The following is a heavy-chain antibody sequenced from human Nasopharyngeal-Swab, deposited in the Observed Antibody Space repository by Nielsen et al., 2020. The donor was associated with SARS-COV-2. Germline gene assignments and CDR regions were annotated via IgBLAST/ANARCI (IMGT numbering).Heavy chain of an antibody. CDR3: ARDSIVVVGLGMDV. CDR2: INPNSGGT. D-gene: IGHD2-2*01. Sequence: ASVKVSCKASGYTFTSYDINWVRQATGQGLEWMGWINPNSGGTNYAQKFQGRATMTRDTSISTAYMELSRLRSDDTAVYYCARDSIVVVGLGMDVWGQGTTVTVSS. CDR1: GYTFTSYD. J-gene: IGHJ6*02. V-gene: IGHV1-2*02.